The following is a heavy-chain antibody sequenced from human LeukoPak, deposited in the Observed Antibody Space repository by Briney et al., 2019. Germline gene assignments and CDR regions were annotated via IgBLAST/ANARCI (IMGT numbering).Heavy chain of an antibody. V-gene: IGHV1-18*01. J-gene: IGHJ4*02. CDR3: ARFQYREVQYRNTPTYYFDY. Sequence: ASVKVSCKASGYTFTSYGISWVRQAPGQGLEWMGWISAYNGNTNYAQKLQGRVTMTTDTSTSTAYMELRSLRSDDTAVYYCARFQYREVQYRNTPTYYFDYWGQGTLVTVSS. CDR2: ISAYNGNT. D-gene: IGHD4-11*01. CDR1: GYTFTSYG.